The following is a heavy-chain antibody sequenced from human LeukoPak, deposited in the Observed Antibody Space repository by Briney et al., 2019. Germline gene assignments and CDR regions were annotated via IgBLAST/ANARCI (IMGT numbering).Heavy chain of an antibody. J-gene: IGHJ6*02. D-gene: IGHD5-18*01. CDR3: RTSVYSYGEYGMDV. Sequence: GGSVRLFCAASGFTFSIYAMIWVRQASGKGLEWVSAISGSGGSTYYADSVKGRFTISRDNSKNTLYLQMNSLRAEDTAVYYCRTSVYSYGEYGMDVWGQGTTVTVSS. CDR1: GFTFSIYA. CDR2: ISGSGGST. V-gene: IGHV3-23*01.